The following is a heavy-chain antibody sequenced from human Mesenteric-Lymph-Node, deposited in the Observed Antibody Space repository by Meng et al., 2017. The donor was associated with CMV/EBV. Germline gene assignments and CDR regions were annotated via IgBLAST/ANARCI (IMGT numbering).Heavy chain of an antibody. Sequence: GSLRLSCAVYGGSFSGYYWSWIRQPPGKGLEWIGEINHSGSTNYNPSLKSRVTISVDTSKNQFSLKLSSVTAADTAVYYCARARGYSSSWYVLYDYWGQGILVTVSS. D-gene: IGHD6-13*01. CDR3: ARARGYSSSWYVLYDY. V-gene: IGHV4-34*01. J-gene: IGHJ4*02. CDR2: INHSGST. CDR1: GGSFSGYY.